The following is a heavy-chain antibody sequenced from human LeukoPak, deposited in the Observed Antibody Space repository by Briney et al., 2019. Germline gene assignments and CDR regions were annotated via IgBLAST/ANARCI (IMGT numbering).Heavy chain of an antibody. CDR1: GFTFSTYA. Sequence: GGSLRLSCVASGFTFSTYAMSWVRQAPGKGLEWVSVIYSGGDTYYADSVKGRFTISRDNAKNSLYLQMNSLRAEDTALYHCARTPTYYYGWGSTNYWYFDLWGRGTLVTVS. CDR3: ARTPTYYYGWGSTNYWYFDL. D-gene: IGHD3-10*01. V-gene: IGHV3-23*03. J-gene: IGHJ2*01. CDR2: IYSGGDT.